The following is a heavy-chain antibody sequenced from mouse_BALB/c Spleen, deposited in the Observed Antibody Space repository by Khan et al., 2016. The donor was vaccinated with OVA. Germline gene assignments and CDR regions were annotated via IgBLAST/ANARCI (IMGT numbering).Heavy chain of an antibody. J-gene: IGHJ4*01. D-gene: IGHD3-1*01. Sequence: VQLQQSGPDLMKPGTSVKISCKASGYSITSYYMHWVKQSHGKSLEWIGYIDPFNGGTSYNQKFKGKATLTVDKSSSTAYMHLSSLTSEDSAVYYCAKGGLGLRSYAMDYWGPGTSVTVSS. CDR2: IDPFNGGT. CDR1: GYSITSYY. V-gene: IGHV1S135*01. CDR3: AKGGLGLRSYAMDY.